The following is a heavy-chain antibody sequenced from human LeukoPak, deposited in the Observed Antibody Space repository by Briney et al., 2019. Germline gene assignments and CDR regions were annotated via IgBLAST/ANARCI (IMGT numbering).Heavy chain of an antibody. V-gene: IGHV3-48*03. D-gene: IGHD3-9*01. Sequence: GGSLRLSCAASGFTFSRYEMDWVRQAPGKGLEWVSYISSSGSTIYYADSVKGRFTISRDNAKNSLYLQMNSLRAEDTAVYYCARGNERYFDWLNYYYFDYWGQGTLVTVSS. CDR1: GFTFSRYE. J-gene: IGHJ4*02. CDR2: ISSSGSTI. CDR3: ARGNERYFDWLNYYYFDY.